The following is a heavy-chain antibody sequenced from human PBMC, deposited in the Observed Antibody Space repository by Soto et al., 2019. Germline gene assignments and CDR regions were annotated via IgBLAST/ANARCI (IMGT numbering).Heavy chain of an antibody. J-gene: IGHJ6*02. CDR3: ARDSEDIVASIPDYYYSGIDV. CDR2: IIPIFGTA. Sequence: GASVKVSCKASGGTFSSYAISWVRQAPGQGLEWMGGIIPIFGTANYAQKFQGRVTITADESTSTAYMELSSLRSEDTAVYYCARDSEDIVASIPDYYYSGIDVWGQGTTVTVSS. V-gene: IGHV1-69*13. D-gene: IGHD5-12*01. CDR1: GGTFSSYA.